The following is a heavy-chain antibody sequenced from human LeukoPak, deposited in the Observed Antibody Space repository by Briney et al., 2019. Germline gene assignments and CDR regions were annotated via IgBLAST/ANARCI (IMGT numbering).Heavy chain of an antibody. V-gene: IGHV3-7*01. D-gene: IGHD1-26*01. CDR1: GFTFSSHW. J-gene: IGHJ4*02. CDR2: IKQDGSEK. Sequence: GGSLRLSCAASGFTFSSHWKSWVRQAPGKGLEWVANIKQDGSEKYYVDSVKGRFTISRDNAKNSLYLQMNSRRAEDTAVYYCASLVGSRIVGATYFDYWGQGTLVIVSS. CDR3: ASLVGSRIVGATYFDY.